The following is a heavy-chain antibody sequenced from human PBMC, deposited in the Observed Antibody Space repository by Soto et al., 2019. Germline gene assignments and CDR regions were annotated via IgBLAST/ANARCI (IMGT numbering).Heavy chain of an antibody. J-gene: IGHJ5*02. D-gene: IGHD2-2*01. Sequence: QVQLVQSGAEVKKPGSSVKVSCKASGGTFSSYTISWVRQAPGQGLEWMGRIIPILGIANYAQKFQGRVTINADKSTSTAYMELSSLRSEDTAVYYCARDVVVPAAMGWGSRAWGQGTLVTVSS. CDR1: GGTFSSYT. CDR3: ARDVVVPAAMGWGSRA. V-gene: IGHV1-69*08. CDR2: IIPILGIA.